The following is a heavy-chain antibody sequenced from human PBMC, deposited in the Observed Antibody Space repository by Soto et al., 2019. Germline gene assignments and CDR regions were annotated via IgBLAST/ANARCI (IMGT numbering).Heavy chain of an antibody. Sequence: PSETLSLTCAVYGGSFSGYYWSWIRQPPGKGLEWIGEINHSGSTNYNPSLKSRVTISVDTSKNQFSLKLSSVTAADTAVYYCARAPFDWSGVRGVHYSYRSQGNWFDPWGQGTLVTVSS. CDR1: GGSFSGYY. D-gene: IGHD3-10*01. V-gene: IGHV4-34*01. J-gene: IGHJ5*02. CDR2: INHSGST. CDR3: ARAPFDWSGVRGVHYSYRSQGNWFDP.